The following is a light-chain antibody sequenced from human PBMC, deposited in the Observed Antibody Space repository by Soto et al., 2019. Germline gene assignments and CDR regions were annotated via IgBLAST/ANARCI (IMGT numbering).Light chain of an antibody. V-gene: IGKV3-20*01. CDR2: GAS. J-gene: IGKJ1*01. CDR3: QHCGTSLWT. Sequence: EIMLTQSPGTLSLSPGERATLSCRASQSVSSSFLAWYQQKPGQAPRLLIYGASIRATGIPDRFSGSGSGTDFTLTISRLEPEDFAMYLCQHCGTSLWTCGRGTKVEIK. CDR1: QSVSSSF.